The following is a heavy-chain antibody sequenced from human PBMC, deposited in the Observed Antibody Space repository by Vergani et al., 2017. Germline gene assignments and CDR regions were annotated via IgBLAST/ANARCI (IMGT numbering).Heavy chain of an antibody. CDR2: IYHSGST. V-gene: IGHV4-38-2*01. CDR1: GYSISSGYY. Sequence: QVQLQESGPGLVKPSETLSLTCAVSGYSISSGYYWGWIRQPPGKGLEWIGSIYHSGSTYYNPSLKSRVTISVDTSKNQISLKLSSVTAADTAGYYCARNSGYDSVIYFDYWGQGTLGTVSS. J-gene: IGHJ4*02. CDR3: ARNSGYDSVIYFDY. D-gene: IGHD5-12*01.